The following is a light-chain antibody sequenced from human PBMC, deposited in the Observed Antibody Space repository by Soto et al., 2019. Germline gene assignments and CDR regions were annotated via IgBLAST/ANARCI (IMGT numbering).Light chain of an antibody. V-gene: IGKV1-39*01. CDR3: QQSHTPPLT. Sequence: IQMTQSPSSLSASVGDRVTITCRASQSISSYLNWYQQKPGKAPKLLIYAASSLQSGVPSRFSGSGSGTDFPLTISSLHPEDFATYFCQQSHTPPLTFGGGTKVDI. CDR1: QSISSY. J-gene: IGKJ4*01. CDR2: AAS.